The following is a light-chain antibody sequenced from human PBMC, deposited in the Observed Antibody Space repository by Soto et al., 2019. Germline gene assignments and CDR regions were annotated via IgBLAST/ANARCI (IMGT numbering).Light chain of an antibody. J-gene: IGLJ2*01. CDR2: EVR. V-gene: IGLV2-14*01. Sequence: QSVLTQPASVSGSPGQSITISCTGTSSDVGGYNHVSWYQQHPGKAPKLIIYEVRNRPSGVSNRLSGSKSGNTASLTISGLQADDEADYYCQSYDSNTVVFGGGTKVTVL. CDR1: SSDVGGYNH. CDR3: QSYDSNTVV.